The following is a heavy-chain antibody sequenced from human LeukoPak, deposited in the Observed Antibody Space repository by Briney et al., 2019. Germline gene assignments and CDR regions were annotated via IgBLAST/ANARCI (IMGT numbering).Heavy chain of an antibody. CDR3: AREGCSSTSCYSDY. D-gene: IGHD2-2*01. CDR2: ISGSGGGT. J-gene: IGHJ4*02. V-gene: IGHV3-23*01. CDR1: GFTFSSYA. Sequence: GGSLRLSCAASGFTFSSYAMSWVRQAPGKGLEWVSAISGSGGGTYYADSVKGRFTISRDNAKNSLYLQMNSLRAEDTAVYYCAREGCSSTSCYSDYWGQGTLVTVSS.